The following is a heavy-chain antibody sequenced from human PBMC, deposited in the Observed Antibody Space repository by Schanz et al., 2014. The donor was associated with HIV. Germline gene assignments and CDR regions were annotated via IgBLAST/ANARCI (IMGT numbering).Heavy chain of an antibody. D-gene: IGHD6-13*01. CDR3: ASDLSVYSSSSSV. J-gene: IGHJ6*02. CDR1: GGTFNIYG. V-gene: IGHV1-18*01. CDR2: ISAYNGNT. Sequence: QVPLIQSGAEVKKPGSSVKVSCKASGGTFNIYGISWVRQAPGQGLEWMGWISAYNGNTKYAQKLQGRLTMTTDTSTSTAYMELRSLRSDDTAVYYCASDLSVYSSSSSVWGQGTTVTVSS.